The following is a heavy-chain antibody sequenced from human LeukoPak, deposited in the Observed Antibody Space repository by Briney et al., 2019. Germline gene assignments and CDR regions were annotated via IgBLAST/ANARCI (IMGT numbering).Heavy chain of an antibody. D-gene: IGHD3-3*01. Sequence: PSETLSLTCTVSGGSISSYYWSWIRQPPGKGLEWIGYIYYSGSTKYNPSLKSRVTISVDTSKNQFSLKPSSVTAADTAVYYCARLRFLEWNFYYMDVWGKGTTVTVSS. V-gene: IGHV4-59*01. CDR1: GGSISSYY. CDR2: IYYSGST. CDR3: ARLRFLEWNFYYMDV. J-gene: IGHJ6*03.